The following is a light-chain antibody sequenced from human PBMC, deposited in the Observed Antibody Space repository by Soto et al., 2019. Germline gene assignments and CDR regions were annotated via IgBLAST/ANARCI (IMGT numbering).Light chain of an antibody. CDR2: DAS. J-gene: IGKJ5*01. CDR1: QSASSY. V-gene: IGKV3-11*01. Sequence: EVVLTQSPAPLSWSPWESATLSCRARQSASSYVAWYQQSPGQAPSLLICDASNRATGVPARFSGSGSGTDFTLTISSLEHEDFAVYYCQQRSSWPPTFGQGTRLEI. CDR3: QQRSSWPPT.